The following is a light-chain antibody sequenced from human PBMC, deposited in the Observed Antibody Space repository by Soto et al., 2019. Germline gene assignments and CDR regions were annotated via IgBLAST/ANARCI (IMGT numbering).Light chain of an antibody. V-gene: IGLV2-8*01. Sequence: QPVLTQPPSASGSPGQSVTISCTGTSSDVGGYNYVSWYQQYPGRAPKLMIYEVTKRPSGVPDRFSGSKSGNTASLTVSGLQAEDEADYYCSSYAASNNFYFVFGGGTKLTGL. J-gene: IGLJ3*02. CDR1: SSDVGGYNY. CDR3: SSYAASNNFYFV. CDR2: EVT.